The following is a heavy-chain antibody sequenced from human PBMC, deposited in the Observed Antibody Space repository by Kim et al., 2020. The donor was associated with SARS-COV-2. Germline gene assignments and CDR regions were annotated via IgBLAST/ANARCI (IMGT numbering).Heavy chain of an antibody. J-gene: IGHJ4*02. V-gene: IGHV3-21*01. Sequence: ADSVKGRFTISRDNAKNSLYLQMNSLRAEDTAVYYCARAGYGYNLDYFDSWGQGTLVTVSS. CDR3: ARAGYGYNLDYFDS. D-gene: IGHD5-12*01.